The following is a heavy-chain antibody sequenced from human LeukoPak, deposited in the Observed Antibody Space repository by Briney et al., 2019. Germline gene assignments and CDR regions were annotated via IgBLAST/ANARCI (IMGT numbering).Heavy chain of an antibody. CDR3: ARLQRDFFWSGYYAFDY. D-gene: IGHD3-3*01. V-gene: IGHV3-48*01. CDR1: GFTFSSYS. Sequence: GGSLRLSCAASGFTFSSYSMNWVRQAPGKGLEWVSYISSSSSAIYYADSVRGRFTISRDNAESSLYLQMNGLRAEDTAVYYCARLQRDFFWSGYYAFDYWGQGTLVTVSS. J-gene: IGHJ4*02. CDR2: ISSSSSAI.